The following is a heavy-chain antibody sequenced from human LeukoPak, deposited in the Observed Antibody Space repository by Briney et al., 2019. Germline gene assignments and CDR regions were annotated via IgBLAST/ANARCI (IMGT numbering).Heavy chain of an antibody. V-gene: IGHV3-30*18. CDR2: ISYDGSNK. CDR1: GFTFSSYG. CDR3: AKDHGAIRAYYDFWSGYLDYYYYGMDV. D-gene: IGHD3-3*01. J-gene: IGHJ6*02. Sequence: GRSLRLSCAASGFTFSSYGMHWVRQAPGKGLEWVAVISYDGSNKYYADSVKGRFTISRDNSKNTLYLQMNSLRAEDTAVYYCAKDHGAIRAYYDFWSGYLDYYYYGMDVWGQGTTVTVSS.